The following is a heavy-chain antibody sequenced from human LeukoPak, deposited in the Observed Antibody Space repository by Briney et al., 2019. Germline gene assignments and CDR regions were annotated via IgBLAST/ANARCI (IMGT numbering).Heavy chain of an antibody. J-gene: IGHJ3*02. Sequence: PSETLSLTCAVYGGSFGGYYWSWIRQPPGKGLEWIGEINHSGSTNYNPSLKSRVTISVDTSKNQFSLKLSSVTAADTAVYYCARVDSSGWYDAFDIWGQGTMVTVSS. V-gene: IGHV4-34*01. D-gene: IGHD6-19*01. CDR1: GGSFGGYY. CDR3: ARVDSSGWYDAFDI. CDR2: INHSGST.